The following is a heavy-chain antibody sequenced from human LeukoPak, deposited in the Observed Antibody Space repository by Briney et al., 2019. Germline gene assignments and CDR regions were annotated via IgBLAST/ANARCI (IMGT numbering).Heavy chain of an antibody. CDR2: ISGSGTPT. J-gene: IGHJ4*02. CDR1: ELTHRSFA. D-gene: IGHD5-24*01. Sequence: GRTLRLSRAVSELTHRSFAITGARQAPRKGREWGSSISGSGTPTYFADFVKGRFTISRANSKGSLYLQMNSLRDEDTAIYYGAQYRGYNYPFRYFDHWGQGTLVTVSS. V-gene: IGHV3-23*01. CDR3: AQYRGYNYPFRYFDH.